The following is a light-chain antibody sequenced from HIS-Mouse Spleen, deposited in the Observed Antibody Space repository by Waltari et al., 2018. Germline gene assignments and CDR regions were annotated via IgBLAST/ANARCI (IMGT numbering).Light chain of an antibody. CDR3: AAWDDSLSGYV. CDR1: SSTIGSNY. J-gene: IGLJ1*01. V-gene: IGLV1-47*01. Sequence: QSVLTQPPSASGTPGQRVTIPCSGSSSTIGSNYVYLYQQLPGTAPKLLSYRNNQRPSGVPDRFSGSKSGTSASLAISGLRSEDEADYYCAAWDDSLSGYVFGTGTKVTVL. CDR2: RNN.